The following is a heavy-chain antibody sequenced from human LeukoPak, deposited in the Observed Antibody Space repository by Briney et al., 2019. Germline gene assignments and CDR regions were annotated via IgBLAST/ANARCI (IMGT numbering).Heavy chain of an antibody. D-gene: IGHD4-17*01. CDR3: ARDLVTVTKGFDI. CDR2: ISHIGRT. J-gene: IGHJ3*02. Sequence: SETLSLTCAVSDGSFSSHYWTWIRQSPGTGLEWIGYISHIGRTNYNPSLKSRVTISIDTSKNQFSLKLRSVTAADTAVYYCARDLVTVTKGFDIWGQGTMVSVSS. V-gene: IGHV4-59*11. CDR1: DGSFSSHY.